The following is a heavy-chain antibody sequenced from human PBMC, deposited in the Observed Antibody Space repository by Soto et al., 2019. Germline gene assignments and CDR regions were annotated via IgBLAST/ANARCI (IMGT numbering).Heavy chain of an antibody. Sequence: SETLSLTCTVSGGSISSYYWSWIRQPPGKGLEWIGYIYYSGSTNYNPSLKSRVTISVDTSKNQFSLKLSSVTAADTDVYYCARGTTDWFDPWGQGTLVTVSS. D-gene: IGHD1-7*01. CDR3: ARGTTDWFDP. J-gene: IGHJ5*02. CDR1: GGSISSYY. CDR2: IYYSGST. V-gene: IGHV4-59*01.